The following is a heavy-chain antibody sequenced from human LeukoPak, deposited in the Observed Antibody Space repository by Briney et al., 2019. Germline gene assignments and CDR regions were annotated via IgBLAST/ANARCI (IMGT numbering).Heavy chain of an antibody. CDR1: GGSISSYY. Sequence: PSETLSLTCTVSGGSISSYYWSWIRQPPGKGLEWIGYIYYSGSTNYNPSLKSRVTISVDTSKNQFSLKLSSVTAADTAVYYCARVSGYDWESFYDYWGQGTLVTVAS. V-gene: IGHV4-59*01. CDR2: IYYSGST. D-gene: IGHD5-12*01. J-gene: IGHJ4*02. CDR3: ARVSGYDWESFYDY.